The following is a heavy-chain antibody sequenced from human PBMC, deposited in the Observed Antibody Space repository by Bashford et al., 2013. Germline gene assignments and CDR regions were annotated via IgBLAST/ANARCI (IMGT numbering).Heavy chain of an antibody. D-gene: IGHD4/OR15-4a*01. CDR1: GGSINSGTYY. CDR3: ARVVRGHDYSRYHYYMDV. CDR2: IYTSGST. J-gene: IGHJ6*03. Sequence: SSETLSLTCTVSGGSINSGTYYWTLDPTAPRKGLEWIGRIYTSGSTNYNPSLKSRVTMSVDTSKNQFSLKLSSVSAADTAVYYCARVVRGHDYSRYHYYMDVWGKGTTVTVSS. V-gene: IGHV4-61*02.